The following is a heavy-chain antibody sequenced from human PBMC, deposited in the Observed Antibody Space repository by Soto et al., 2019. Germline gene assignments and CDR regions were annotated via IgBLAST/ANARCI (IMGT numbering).Heavy chain of an antibody. D-gene: IGHD2-2*02. CDR2: TYYSGST. CDR1: GGSISSGGYY. CDR3: AREPRYCSSTSCYTGLMDV. Sequence: KPSETLSLTCTVSGGSISSGGYYWSWIRQHPGKGLEWIGYTYYSGSTYYNPSLKSRVTISVDTSKNQFSLKLSSVTAADTAVYYCAREPRYCSSTSCYTGLMDVWGQGTTVTVSS. V-gene: IGHV4-31*03. J-gene: IGHJ6*02.